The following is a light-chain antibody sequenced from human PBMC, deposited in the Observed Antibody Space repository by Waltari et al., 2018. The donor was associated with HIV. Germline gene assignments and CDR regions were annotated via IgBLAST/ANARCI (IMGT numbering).Light chain of an antibody. J-gene: IGKJ4*01. CDR2: SAF. Sequence: DIQMAQSPSNVSAFVGGTVTITCRASRVITTSLAWYQLKPGSGPNLLIYSAFRLETGVPTRFGGSGSGTEFTLTITSLHPDDFSTYYCQQADSFPHTFGGGTRVA. CDR3: QQADSFPHT. CDR1: RVITTS. V-gene: IGKV1-12*01.